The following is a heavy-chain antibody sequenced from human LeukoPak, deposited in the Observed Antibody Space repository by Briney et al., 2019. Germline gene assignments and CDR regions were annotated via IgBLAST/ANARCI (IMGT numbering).Heavy chain of an antibody. CDR1: GFTFSSYG. D-gene: IGHD3-3*01. J-gene: IGHJ4*02. CDR2: ISYDGSNK. V-gene: IGHV3-30*03. CDR3: ARESVLHYDFWSGRAPLDY. Sequence: GRSLRLSCAASGFTFSSYGMHWVRQAPGKGLEWVAVISYDGSNKYYADSVKGRFTISRDNAKNSLYLQMNSLRAEDTAVYYCARESVLHYDFWSGRAPLDYWGQGTLVTVSS.